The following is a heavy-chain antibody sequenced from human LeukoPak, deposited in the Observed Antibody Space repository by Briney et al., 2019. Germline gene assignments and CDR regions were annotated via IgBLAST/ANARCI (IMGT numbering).Heavy chain of an antibody. CDR3: ARGEYSSSSVYFDY. Sequence: SETLSLTCTVSGGSISPFYWSWIRQPPGKGLEWIGEINHSGSTNYNPSLKSRVTISVDTSKNQFSLKLSSVTAADTAVYYCARGEYSSSSVYFDYWGQGTLVTVSS. J-gene: IGHJ4*02. CDR2: INHSGST. CDR1: GGSISPFY. V-gene: IGHV4-34*01. D-gene: IGHD6-6*01.